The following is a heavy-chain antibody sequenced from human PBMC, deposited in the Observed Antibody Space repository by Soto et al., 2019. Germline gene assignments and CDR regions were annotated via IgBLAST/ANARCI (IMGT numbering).Heavy chain of an antibody. Sequence: YTVACGNSIGRGDCCIWIKKSPGKRLGWIAYIYYTGTTKYNPSLKSRVTISVDTSKNQFSLRLTSVTAADTAVYYCASAASQYIDLLSAFHPGGQGSLSTDSS. D-gene: IGHD3-9*01. J-gene: IGHJ5*02. CDR1: CGNSIGRGDC. CDR3: ASAASQYIDLLSAFHP. V-gene: IGHV4-61*08. CDR2: IYYTGTT.